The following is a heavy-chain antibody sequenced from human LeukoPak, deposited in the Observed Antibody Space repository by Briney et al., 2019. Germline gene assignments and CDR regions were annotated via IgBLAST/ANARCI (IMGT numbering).Heavy chain of an antibody. J-gene: IGHJ6*04. CDR1: GFTFSSYW. V-gene: IGHV3-7*01. Sequence: GGSLRLSCAASGFTFSSYWMSWVRQAPGKGLEWVANIKQDGSEKYYVDSVKGRSTISRDNAKNSLYLQMNSLRAEDTAVYYCARGNDFWSGYYAPYQPVDVWGKGTTVTVSS. D-gene: IGHD3-3*01. CDR2: IKQDGSEK. CDR3: ARGNDFWSGYYAPYQPVDV.